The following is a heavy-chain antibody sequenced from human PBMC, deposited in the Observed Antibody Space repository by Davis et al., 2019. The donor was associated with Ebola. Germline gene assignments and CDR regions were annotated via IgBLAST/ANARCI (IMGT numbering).Heavy chain of an antibody. CDR3: VHRRISSMSGAGYFDS. D-gene: IGHD6-13*01. V-gene: IGHV2-5*01. J-gene: IGHJ4*02. CDR1: GFSLSTSGMG. CDR2: IYWNDDK. Sequence: SGPTLVKPTQTLTLTCTFSGFSLSTSGMGVGWVRQPPGKALEWLALIYWNDDKRYRSSLNHRLTITRDTSKNQVVLTMTNMGPVDTATHYCVHRRISSMSGAGYFDSWGQGTLVTVSS.